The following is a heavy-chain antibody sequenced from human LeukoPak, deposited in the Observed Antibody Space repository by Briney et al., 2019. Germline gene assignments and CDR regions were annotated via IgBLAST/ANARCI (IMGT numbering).Heavy chain of an antibody. J-gene: IGHJ5*02. Sequence: ASVKVSCKASGYTFTSYDINWVRQATGQGLEWMGWMNPNSGNTGYAQKFQGRVTMTRNTSISTAYMELSSLRSEDTAVYYCARAIVVVPAATNWFDPWGQGTLVTVSS. CDR3: ARAIVVVPAATNWFDP. V-gene: IGHV1-8*01. CDR1: GYTFTSYD. CDR2: MNPNSGNT. D-gene: IGHD2-2*01.